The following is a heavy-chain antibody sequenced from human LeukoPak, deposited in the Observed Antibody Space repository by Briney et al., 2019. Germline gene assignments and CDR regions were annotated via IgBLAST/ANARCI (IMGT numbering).Heavy chain of an antibody. D-gene: IGHD3-10*01. J-gene: IGHJ5*02. CDR1: GGSISSHF. CDR3: ARDRAPVTMIRGAPGGFDP. Sequence: SETLSLTCTVSGGSISSHFWSWIRQPPGKGLEWIGYMFYSRSTDYNPSLKSRVTISVDASKNQVSLKLTSVSAADTAVYYCARDRAPVTMIRGAPGGFDPWGQGTLVTVSS. CDR2: MFYSRST. V-gene: IGHV4-59*11.